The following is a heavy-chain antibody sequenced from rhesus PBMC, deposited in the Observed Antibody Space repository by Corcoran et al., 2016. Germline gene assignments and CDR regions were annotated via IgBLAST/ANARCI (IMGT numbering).Heavy chain of an antibody. Sequence: QVQLQESGTGVVKPSETRALTSAVSGGPFSASSRGSWFRHSPGKGLGWIGYIYGSSTSTNYNPSLKSRVTISKDTSKNEFSLKLSSVTAADTAVYYCARDGQWVQLRFDYWGQGVLVTVSS. CDR3: ARDGQWVQLRFDY. V-gene: IGHV4S10*01. CDR2: IYGSSTST. J-gene: IGHJ4*01. D-gene: IGHD5-24*01. CDR1: GGPFSASSR.